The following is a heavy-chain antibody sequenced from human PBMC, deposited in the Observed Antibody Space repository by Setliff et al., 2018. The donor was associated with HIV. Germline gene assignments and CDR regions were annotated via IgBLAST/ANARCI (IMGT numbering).Heavy chain of an antibody. Sequence: GGSLRLSCAASGFVFTDHSLHWVHQAPGEGLEWISYISATGTTVSYADSVRGRFIISRDSVRNEVYLQMKSLRVDDTALYYCVRDQLRWPERWDFDFWGQGTLVTVSS. CDR1: GFVFTDHS. J-gene: IGHJ4*02. CDR3: VRDQLRWPERWDFDF. D-gene: IGHD1-26*01. V-gene: IGHV3-48*01. CDR2: ISATGTTV.